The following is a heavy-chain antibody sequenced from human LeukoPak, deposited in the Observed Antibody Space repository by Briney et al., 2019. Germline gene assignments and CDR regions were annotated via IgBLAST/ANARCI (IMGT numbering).Heavy chain of an antibody. V-gene: IGHV3-7*01. CDR3: ARDCGSDCSQAFDI. CDR2: INKVGSDK. D-gene: IGHD2-21*02. Sequence: GGSLRLSCAASGFMFSSYWMTWVRQAPGKGLEWVANINKVGSDKAYADSVRGRFTISRENAENSLFLQMSSLRAEDTAVYYCARDCGSDCSQAFDIWGQGTMVTVSS. J-gene: IGHJ3*02. CDR1: GFMFSSYW.